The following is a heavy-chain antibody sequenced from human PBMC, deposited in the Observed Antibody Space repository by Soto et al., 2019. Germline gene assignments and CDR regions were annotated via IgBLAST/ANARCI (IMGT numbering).Heavy chain of an antibody. J-gene: IGHJ3*02. Sequence: VKVSCKASGYTFTIYGISWVRQAPGQGLEWMGWISAYNGNTNYAQKLQGRVTMTTDTSTSTAYMELRSLRSDDTAVYYCASTHGDYGDAFDIWGQGTMVTVSS. CDR3: ASTHGDYGDAFDI. CDR1: GYTFTIYG. CDR2: ISAYNGNT. D-gene: IGHD4-17*01. V-gene: IGHV1-18*01.